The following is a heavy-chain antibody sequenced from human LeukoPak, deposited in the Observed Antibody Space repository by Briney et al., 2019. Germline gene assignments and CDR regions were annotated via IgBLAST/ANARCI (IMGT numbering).Heavy chain of an antibody. CDR3: ARDKGGWEQQTPPDWFDR. D-gene: IGHD1-26*01. V-gene: IGHV1-2*02. J-gene: IGHJ5*02. Sequence: GASVKVSCKASGYTLTAYYMHWVRQAPGQGLEWMGWINPITGGTTYAEKFQGRVTMTRDTSITTAYMELSGLRSDDTAVYYCARDKGGWEQQTPPDWFDRWGQGTLVTVSS. CDR2: INPITGGT. CDR1: GYTLTAYY.